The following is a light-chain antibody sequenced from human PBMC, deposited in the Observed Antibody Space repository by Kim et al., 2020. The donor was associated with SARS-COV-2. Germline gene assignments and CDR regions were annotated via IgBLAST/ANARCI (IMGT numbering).Light chain of an antibody. CDR2: GAS. Sequence: VSPGERATLSCRASQSVSNNLAWYQQKPGQAPRLVIYGASTRATGIPARFSGSGSGTEFTLTISSLQSEDFAVYYCQQYNNWPPNTFGQGTKLEI. CDR3: QQYNNWPPNT. CDR1: QSVSNN. V-gene: IGKV3-15*01. J-gene: IGKJ2*01.